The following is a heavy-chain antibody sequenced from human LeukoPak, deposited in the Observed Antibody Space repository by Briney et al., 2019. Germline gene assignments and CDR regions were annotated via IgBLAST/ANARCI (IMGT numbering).Heavy chain of an antibody. J-gene: IGHJ5*02. CDR3: ARGPRAPGDAWDRFDP. CDR2: IRNKANSYTP. D-gene: IGHD3-16*01. Sequence: PGGSLRLSCAASGFTFSSYEMNWVRQAPGKGLEWVGRIRNKANSYTPQYAASVKGRFTISRDDSKNSLSLEMNSLKTEDTAVYYCARGPRAPGDAWDRFDPWGQGTLVTVSS. CDR1: GFTFSSYE. V-gene: IGHV3-72*01.